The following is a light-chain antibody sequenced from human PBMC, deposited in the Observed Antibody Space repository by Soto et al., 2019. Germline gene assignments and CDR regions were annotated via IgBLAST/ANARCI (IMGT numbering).Light chain of an antibody. J-gene: IGKJ1*01. Sequence: EVVLTQSPATLSLSPGERATLSCRASLSVSSTYLAWYQHIPGQAPRLLIYGSSTRATGVPDRFSGSGSGTDFTLTITRLEPEDFAVYFCQQYGDSPPTFGQGTKVEIK. CDR3: QQYGDSPPT. CDR2: GSS. CDR1: LSVSSTY. V-gene: IGKV3-20*01.